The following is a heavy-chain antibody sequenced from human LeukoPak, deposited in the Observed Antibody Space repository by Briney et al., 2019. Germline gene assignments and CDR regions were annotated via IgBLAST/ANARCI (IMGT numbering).Heavy chain of an antibody. J-gene: IGHJ4*02. V-gene: IGHV3-64*01. CDR3: ARSRPGAEGSFSPFDH. CDR1: GFSFSSYV. CDR2: ITESGSAT. D-gene: IGHD1-26*01. Sequence: GGSLRLSCVASGFSFSSYVMEWVRQAPGKGLEFVSGITESGSATYYPSSMKGRFTISRDNSKNTLYPQMGSLTSEDMAVYYCARSRPGAEGSFSPFDHWGQGTLVTVSS.